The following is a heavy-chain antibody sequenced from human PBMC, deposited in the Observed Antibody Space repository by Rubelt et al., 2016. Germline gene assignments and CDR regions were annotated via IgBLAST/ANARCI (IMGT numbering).Heavy chain of an antibody. Sequence: ESGGGVVQPGRSLRLSCVASGFPFSSYWMHWIRQTPGKGLVWVSGIDTDGSSTTYADSVKGRFTISRDNAKNTMYLQMNSLRVEDTAVYSCVRRVGNWYFDLWGRGTLVTVSS. CDR2: IDTDGSST. CDR3: VRRVGNWYFDL. D-gene: IGHD1-26*01. J-gene: IGHJ2*01. V-gene: IGHV3-74*02. CDR1: GFPFSSYW.